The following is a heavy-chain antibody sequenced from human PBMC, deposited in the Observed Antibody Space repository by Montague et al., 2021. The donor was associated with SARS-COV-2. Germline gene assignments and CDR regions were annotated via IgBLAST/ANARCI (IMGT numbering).Heavy chain of an antibody. CDR1: GGSISSSRYY. V-gene: IGHV4-39*01. Sequence: SETLSLTCTVSGGSISSSRYYWGWIRQPPGKGLVWIVCNYYSGSTYYNPSLKSRVTISVYTSKNPFSLKLSSVTAADTAVYYCTRIRIAVWGSYRYFDYWGQGTLVTVSS. CDR2: NYYSGST. J-gene: IGHJ4*02. CDR3: TRIRIAVWGSYRYFDY. D-gene: IGHD3-16*02.